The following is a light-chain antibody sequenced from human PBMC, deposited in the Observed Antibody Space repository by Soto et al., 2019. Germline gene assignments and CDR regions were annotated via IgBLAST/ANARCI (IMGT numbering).Light chain of an antibody. CDR1: SSDVGAYDF. Sequence: QSALTQPASVSGSPGQRITISCTGTSSDVGAYDFVSWYQQHPDKAPKLIIYEVSNRPSGVSNRFSGSKSVNTATLTISGLQAEEEADYCCCSYTSRSTRVFGTGTKLTVL. J-gene: IGLJ1*01. CDR3: CSYTSRSTRV. V-gene: IGLV2-14*03. CDR2: EVS.